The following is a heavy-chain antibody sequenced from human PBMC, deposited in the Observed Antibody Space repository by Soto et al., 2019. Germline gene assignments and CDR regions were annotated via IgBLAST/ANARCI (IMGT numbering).Heavy chain of an antibody. Sequence: PGGSLRLSCAASGFTFSSYSMNWVRQAPGKGLEWVSYISSSSSTIYYADSVKGRFTISRDNAKNSLYLQMNSLRDEDTAVYYCARDPLDGSSSWFRPFDPWGQGTLVTVSS. V-gene: IGHV3-48*02. J-gene: IGHJ5*02. CDR2: ISSSSSTI. CDR1: GFTFSSYS. D-gene: IGHD6-13*01. CDR3: ARDPLDGSSSWFRPFDP.